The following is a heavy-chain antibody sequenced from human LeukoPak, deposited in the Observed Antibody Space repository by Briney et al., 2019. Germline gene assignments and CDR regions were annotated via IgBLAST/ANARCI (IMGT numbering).Heavy chain of an antibody. D-gene: IGHD6-13*01. Sequence: ASVEVSCKASGYTFTGYSIHWVRQAPGKGLEWMGWINPNSGGTNYAQKFQGRVTMPRDTSITTAYMELSGLRSDDTAIYYCARGKLAAPGRTGYNWFDPWGQGTLVTVSS. CDR2: INPNSGGT. CDR3: ARGKLAAPGRTGYNWFDP. CDR1: GYTFTGYS. V-gene: IGHV1-2*02. J-gene: IGHJ5*02.